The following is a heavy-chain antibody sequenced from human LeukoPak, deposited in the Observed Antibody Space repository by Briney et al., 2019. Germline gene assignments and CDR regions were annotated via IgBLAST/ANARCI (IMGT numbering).Heavy chain of an antibody. CDR1: GFSFNSHA. CDR3: AKDQGGYTYGSFDY. J-gene: IGHJ4*02. Sequence: GGSLRLSCAASGFSFNSHAMNWVRQVPGMGLQWVSTIDASGVNTYYGNSVEGRLTISRDNSKNTLYLQMNSLRAEDTAVYYCAKDQGGYTYGSFDYWGQGTLVTASS. V-gene: IGHV3-23*01. D-gene: IGHD5-18*01. CDR2: IDASGVNT.